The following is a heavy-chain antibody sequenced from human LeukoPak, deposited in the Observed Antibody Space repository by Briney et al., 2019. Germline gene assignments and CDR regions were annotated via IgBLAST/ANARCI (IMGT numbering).Heavy chain of an antibody. V-gene: IGHV1-2*02. CDR2: INPNSGGT. D-gene: IGHD2-15*01. CDR3: AWDKGRLLLHFDY. J-gene: IGHJ4*02. CDR1: GYTFTYYY. Sequence: ASVKVSCKASGYTFTYYYMHWVRQAPGQGLEWMGWINPNSGGTNYAQKFQGRVTMTRDTSISTAYMELSRLRSDDTAVYYCAWDKGRLLLHFDYWGQRTLVTVSS.